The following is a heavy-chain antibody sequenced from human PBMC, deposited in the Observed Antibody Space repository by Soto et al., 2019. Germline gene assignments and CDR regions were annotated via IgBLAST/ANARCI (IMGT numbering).Heavy chain of an antibody. CDR1: GGTFSSYA. D-gene: IGHD6-25*01. CDR2: IIPIFGTA. CDR3: ARDQSGYYYGMDV. V-gene: IGHV1-69*06. J-gene: IGHJ6*02. Sequence: SVKVSCKASGGTFSSYAISWVRQAPGQGLEWMGGIIPIFGTANYAQKFQGRVTITADKSTSTAYMELSRLRSEDTAVYYCARDQSGYYYGMDVWGQGTTVTVSS.